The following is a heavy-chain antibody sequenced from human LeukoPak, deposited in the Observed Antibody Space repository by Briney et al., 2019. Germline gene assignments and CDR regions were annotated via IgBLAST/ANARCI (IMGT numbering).Heavy chain of an antibody. CDR1: GGSISSYY. CDR3: ARDFSDSIVGATGFDY. J-gene: IGHJ4*02. V-gene: IGHV4-59*01. Sequence: SETLSPTCTVSGGSISSYYWSWIRQPPGEGLEWIGYIYYSGSTNYNPSLKSRVTISVDTSKNQFSLKLSSVTAADTAVYYCARDFSDSIVGATGFDYWGQGTLVTVSS. CDR2: IYYSGST. D-gene: IGHD1-26*01.